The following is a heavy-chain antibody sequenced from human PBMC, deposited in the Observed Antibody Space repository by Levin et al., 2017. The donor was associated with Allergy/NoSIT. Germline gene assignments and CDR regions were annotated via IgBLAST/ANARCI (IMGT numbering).Heavy chain of an antibody. CDR3: ATLQNGVGFGV. V-gene: IGHV5-51*01. J-gene: IGHJ3*01. CDR2: IWPGDYYT. CDR1: GYTLTNYW. D-gene: IGHD4-17*01. Sequence: GGSLRLSCKGSGYTLTNYWIAWVRQMPGKGLEWMGIIWPGDYYTRYSPSFQGHVTISVDKSISVAYLQWSSLKASDTAMYYCATLQNGVGFGVWGQGTMVTVTS.